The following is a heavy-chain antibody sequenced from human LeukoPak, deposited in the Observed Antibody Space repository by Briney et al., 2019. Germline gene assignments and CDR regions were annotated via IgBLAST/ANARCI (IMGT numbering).Heavy chain of an antibody. V-gene: IGHV1-2*02. CDR2: INPNSGGK. CDR1: GYTLTGYY. CDR3: ARYETATALGIDY. J-gene: IGHJ4*02. Sequence: ASVKVSCKASGYTLTGYYMHWVRQAPAQGLEWMGWINPNSGGKNYAQKFQGRVTMTRDTSISTAYMELSRLRSDDTAVYYCARYETATALGIDYWGQGTLVSVSS. D-gene: IGHD2-21*02.